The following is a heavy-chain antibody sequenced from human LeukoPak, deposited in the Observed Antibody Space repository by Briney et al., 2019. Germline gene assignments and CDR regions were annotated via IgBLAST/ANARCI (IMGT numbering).Heavy chain of an antibody. Sequence: SETLSLTCAVYGGSFSGYYWSWIRQPPGKGLEWIGEINHSGSTNYNPSLKSRVTISVDTSKNQFSLKLSSVTAADTAVYYCARVNYDYVWGSYRYSGGANRSPNFDYWGQGTLVTVSS. J-gene: IGHJ4*02. CDR2: INHSGST. V-gene: IGHV4-34*01. CDR1: GGSFSGYY. D-gene: IGHD3-16*02. CDR3: ARVNYDYVWGSYRYSGGANRSPNFDY.